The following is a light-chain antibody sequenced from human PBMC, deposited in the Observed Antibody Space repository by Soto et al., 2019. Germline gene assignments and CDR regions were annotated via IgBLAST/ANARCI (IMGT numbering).Light chain of an antibody. CDR2: EVS. V-gene: IGLV2-14*01. CDR1: SSDVGGYNY. Sequence: QSALTQPASVSGSPGQSITISCTGTSSDVGGYNYVSWYQQHPDKAPKLIIYEVSNRPSGASNRFSGSKSGNTASLTISGLQAEDEADYYCSSYTSSSTYVFGTGTKLTVL. CDR3: SSYTSSSTYV. J-gene: IGLJ1*01.